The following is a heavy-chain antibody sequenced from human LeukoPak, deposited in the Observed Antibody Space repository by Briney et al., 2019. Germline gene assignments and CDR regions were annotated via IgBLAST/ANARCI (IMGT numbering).Heavy chain of an antibody. D-gene: IGHD2/OR15-2a*01. V-gene: IGHV4-39*01. Sequence: PSETLSLTCTVSGGSISSSSYYWGWIRQPPGRGLEWIGSIYYSGSTYYNPSLKSRVTISVDTSKNQFSLKLSSVTAADTAVYYCARGRRFLYWGQGTLVTVSS. J-gene: IGHJ4*02. CDR3: ARGRRFLY. CDR1: GGSISSSSYY. CDR2: IYYSGST.